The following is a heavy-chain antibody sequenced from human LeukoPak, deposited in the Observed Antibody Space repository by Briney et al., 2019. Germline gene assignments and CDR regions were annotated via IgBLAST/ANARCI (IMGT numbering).Heavy chain of an antibody. D-gene: IGHD6-19*01. V-gene: IGHV4-61*02. CDR3: ARGGSGGWYEFDP. Sequence: SQTLSLTCTVSGGSISSGSYYWSWIRQPAGKGLEWIGRIYTSGSTNYNPSLKSRVTISVDTSKNQFCLKLSSVTAADTAVYYCARGGSGGWYEFDPWGQGTLVTVSS. CDR1: GGSISSGSYY. CDR2: IYTSGST. J-gene: IGHJ5*02.